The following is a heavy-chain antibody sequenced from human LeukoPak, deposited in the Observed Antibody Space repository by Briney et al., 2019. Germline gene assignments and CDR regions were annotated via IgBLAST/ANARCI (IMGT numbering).Heavy chain of an antibody. Sequence: GGSLRLSCAASGFTFSSNYMSWVRQAPGKGLEWVSVIYSGGSTYYADSVKGRFTISRDNSKNTLYLQMNSLRAEDTAVYYCAREARNYDILTGYDYWGQGTLVTVSS. D-gene: IGHD3-9*01. CDR3: AREARNYDILTGYDY. V-gene: IGHV3-53*01. CDR2: IYSGGST. CDR1: GFTFSSNY. J-gene: IGHJ4*02.